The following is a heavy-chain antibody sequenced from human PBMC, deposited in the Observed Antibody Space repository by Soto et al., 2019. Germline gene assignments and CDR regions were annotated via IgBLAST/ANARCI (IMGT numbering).Heavy chain of an antibody. CDR3: ARPYGGKIGDAPDL. J-gene: IGHJ3*01. V-gene: IGHV3-23*01. CDR2: ISDGAASA. CDR1: GFTFGSYA. Sequence: EVQLLESGGGLVQPGGSLRLSCVASGFTFGSYAMSWVSQVPGEGLGWVSTISDGAASAYYVDSVKGRFTISRDNSKRTLYLQMNSLRAEDSAMYYCARPYGGKIGDAPDLWGQGTMVTVSS. D-gene: IGHD3-16*01.